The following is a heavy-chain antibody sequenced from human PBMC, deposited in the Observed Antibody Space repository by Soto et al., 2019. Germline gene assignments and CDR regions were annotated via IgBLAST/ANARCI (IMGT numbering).Heavy chain of an antibody. D-gene: IGHD3-22*01. CDR2: FDPEDGET. CDR3: ARGVHYDSSGYYYFY. J-gene: IGHJ4*02. CDR1: GYTLTELS. V-gene: IGHV1-24*01. Sequence: ASVKVSCKVSGYTLTELSMHWVRQAPGKGLEWMGGFDPEDGETIYAQKFQGRVTITADESTNTAYMELRSLRSQDTAVYYCARGVHYDSSGYYYFYWGQGTLVTVSS.